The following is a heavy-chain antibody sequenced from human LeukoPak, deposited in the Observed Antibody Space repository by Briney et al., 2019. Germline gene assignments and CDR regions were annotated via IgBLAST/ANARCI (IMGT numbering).Heavy chain of an antibody. D-gene: IGHD4-11*01. V-gene: IGHV3-53*01. CDR3: AAYGNYPLDY. J-gene: IGHJ4*02. Sequence: GGSLRLSCAASGFTFSNAWMSWVRQAPGKGLEWVSVIYSGGNTFYTDSVKGRFTISRDNSKNTLYLQMNSLRAEDTAMYYCAAYGNYPLDYWGQGTLVTVSS. CDR1: GFTFSNAW. CDR2: IYSGGNT.